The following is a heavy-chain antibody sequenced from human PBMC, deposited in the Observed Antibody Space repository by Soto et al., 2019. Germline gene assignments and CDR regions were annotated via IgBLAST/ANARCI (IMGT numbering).Heavy chain of an antibody. D-gene: IGHD4-17*01. V-gene: IGHV3-30*18. CDR1: GFTFSTYG. Sequence: QVQLVESGGGEVQPGRSLTISRAASGFTFSTYGMHWVRQTPGKGLEWVAVISYAGTNKFYSDSVKGRFTISRDNFKNPLTLQMNSLRADDTAVYSCAKDLQSYGDYDYYCYGLDVWGLGTRVTVSS. J-gene: IGHJ6*02. CDR3: AKDLQSYGDYDYYCYGLDV. CDR2: ISYAGTNK.